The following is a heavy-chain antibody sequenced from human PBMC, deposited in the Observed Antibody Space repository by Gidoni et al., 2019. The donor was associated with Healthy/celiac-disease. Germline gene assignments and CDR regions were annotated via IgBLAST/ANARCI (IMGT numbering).Heavy chain of an antibody. V-gene: IGHV3-21*01. J-gene: IGHJ4*02. CDR2: ISSSSSYI. CDR1: GFTFSSYS. D-gene: IGHD6-19*01. CDR3: ASPGYSSGWNSDYFDY. Sequence: EVQLVESGGGLVKPGGSLRLSCAASGFTFSSYSMNWVRQAPGKGLEWVSSISSSSSYIYYADSVKGRFTISRDNAKNSLYLQMNSLRAEDTAVYYCASPGYSSGWNSDYFDYWGQGTLVTVSS.